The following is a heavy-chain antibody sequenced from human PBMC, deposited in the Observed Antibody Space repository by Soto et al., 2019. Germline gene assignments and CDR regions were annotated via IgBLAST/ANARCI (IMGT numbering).Heavy chain of an antibody. J-gene: IGHJ4*02. D-gene: IGHD3-22*01. Sequence: GGSLRLSCAASGFTFSSYWMSWVRQAPGKGLEWVANIKQDGSEKYYVDSVKGRFTISRDNAKNSLYLQMNSLRAEDTAVYYCARDSVRGYYDSSGYFTALDYWGQGTLVTVSS. CDR3: ARDSVRGYYDSSGYFTALDY. CDR2: IKQDGSEK. V-gene: IGHV3-7*01. CDR1: GFTFSSYW.